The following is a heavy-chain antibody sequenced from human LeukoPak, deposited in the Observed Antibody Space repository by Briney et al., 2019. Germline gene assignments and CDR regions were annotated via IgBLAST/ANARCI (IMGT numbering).Heavy chain of an antibody. J-gene: IGHJ4*02. CDR2: INHSGST. CDR3: ARVRGCADY. CDR1: GGSFSGHY. V-gene: IGHV4-34*01. Sequence: SETLSLTCAVYGGSFSGHYWSWIRQPPGKGLEWIGEINHSGSTNYNPSLKSRVTISVDTSKNQFSLKLSSVTAADTAVYYCARVRGCADYWGQGTLVTVSS. D-gene: IGHD6-19*01.